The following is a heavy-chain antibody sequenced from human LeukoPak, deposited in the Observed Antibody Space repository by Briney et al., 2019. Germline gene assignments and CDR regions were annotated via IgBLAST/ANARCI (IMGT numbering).Heavy chain of an antibody. D-gene: IGHD4-23*01. CDR2: IIPIFGTA. J-gene: IGHJ4*02. CDR1: GGTLSSYA. Sequence: SVKVSCKASGGTLSSYAISWVRQAPGQGLEWMGWIIPIFGTANYAQKFQGRVTITTDESTSTAYMELSSLRSEDTAVYYCARDLATLGFDYWGQGTLVTVSS. CDR3: ARDLATLGFDY. V-gene: IGHV1-69*05.